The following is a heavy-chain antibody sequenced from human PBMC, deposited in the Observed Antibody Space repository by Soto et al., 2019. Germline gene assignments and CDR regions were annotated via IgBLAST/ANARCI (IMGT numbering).Heavy chain of an antibody. Sequence: GGSLRLSCAASGFTFSSYAMSWVRQAPGKGLEWVSAISGSGGSTYYADSVKGRFTISRDNSKNTLYLQMNSLGAEDTAVYYCAKWDSSGYYHFHHDAFDIWGQGTMVTVSS. CDR1: GFTFSSYA. CDR3: AKWDSSGYYHFHHDAFDI. CDR2: ISGSGGST. J-gene: IGHJ3*02. D-gene: IGHD3-22*01. V-gene: IGHV3-23*01.